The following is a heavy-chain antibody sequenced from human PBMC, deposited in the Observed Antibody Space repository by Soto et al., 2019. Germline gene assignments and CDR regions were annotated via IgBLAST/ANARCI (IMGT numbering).Heavy chain of an antibody. J-gene: IGHJ6*03. D-gene: IGHD2-21*02. CDR2: IYYSGST. CDR3: ARGPTTATPDYYYYMDV. Sequence: SETLSLTCTVSGGSISSYYWSWIRQPPGKGLEWIGYIYYSGSTNYNPSLKSRVTISVDTSKNQFSLKLSSVTAADTAVYYCARGPTTATPDYYYYMDVWGKGTTVTVSS. CDR1: GGSISSYY. V-gene: IGHV4-59*08.